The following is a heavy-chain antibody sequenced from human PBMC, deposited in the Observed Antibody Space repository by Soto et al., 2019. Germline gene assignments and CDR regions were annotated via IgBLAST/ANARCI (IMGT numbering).Heavy chain of an antibody. Sequence: PGGSLRLCCAVSGRTCSSYSGNWIRQAPGKGLEWVSHVSSSGSATYYADSVKGRFTISRDNAKNTLYLQMNSLRDEDTAGYYCASTLDYWGQGNLGTVSS. CDR3: ASTLDY. CDR1: GRTCSSYS. V-gene: IGHV3-48*02. CDR2: VSSSGSAT. J-gene: IGHJ4*02.